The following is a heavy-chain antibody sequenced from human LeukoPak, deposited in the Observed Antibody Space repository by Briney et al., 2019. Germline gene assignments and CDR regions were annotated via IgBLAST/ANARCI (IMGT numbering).Heavy chain of an antibody. CDR3: VRPAEDCSSTSCYGPWFDP. CDR1: GFTFRPYW. J-gene: IGHJ5*02. V-gene: IGHV3-74*01. Sequence: GGPLRLSCAASGFTFRPYWMHWVRHAPGKALVWVSRINSDGSSKSYADSVKGRFTISRDNAKNTLYLQMNSLRADDTAVYYCVRPAEDCSSTSCYGPWFDPWGQGTLVTVSA. CDR2: INSDGSSK. D-gene: IGHD2-2*01.